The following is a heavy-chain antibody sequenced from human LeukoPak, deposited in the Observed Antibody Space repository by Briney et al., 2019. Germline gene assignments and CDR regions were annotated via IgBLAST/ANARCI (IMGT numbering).Heavy chain of an antibody. D-gene: IGHD3-10*01. Sequence: GGSLRLSCAASGFTVSSNYMSWVRQAPGKGLEWVSVIYAGGSTYYADSVKGRFSISRDNSKNTLYLRMNSLRAEDTAVYYCAGFKSGGDYYFDNWGQGTLVTVPS. V-gene: IGHV3-53*01. CDR2: IYAGGST. CDR1: GFTVSSNY. J-gene: IGHJ4*02. CDR3: AGFKSGGDYYFDN.